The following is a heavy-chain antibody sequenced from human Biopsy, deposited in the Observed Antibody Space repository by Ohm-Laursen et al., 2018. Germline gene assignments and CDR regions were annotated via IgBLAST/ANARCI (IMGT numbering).Heavy chain of an antibody. CDR1: GGSIISYY. D-gene: IGHD3-3*01. Sequence: GTLSLTCSVSGGSIISYYWTWIRQPPGEGLEWIEHVYNGGITNYNPSLKSRVTISKDTSKNQFSLQVNSVTAADTAVYYCARTPRDSFWSGSYKRGLWFDPWGQGTLVIVSS. CDR3: ARTPRDSFWSGSYKRGLWFDP. J-gene: IGHJ5*02. CDR2: VYNGGIT. V-gene: IGHV4-59*01.